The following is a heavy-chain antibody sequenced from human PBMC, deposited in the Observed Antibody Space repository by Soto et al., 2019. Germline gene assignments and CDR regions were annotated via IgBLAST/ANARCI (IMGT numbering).Heavy chain of an antibody. D-gene: IGHD5-12*01. CDR2: FYPSVRT. Sequence: PSETLSLTCTVSGASISDYYWSWIRQSPGKGLDWIGYFYPSVRTDYNPSLKSRVTISVDTSKNQFSLELNSLTAADTAVYYCARRSWITSHHAVWGQGALVTVSS. J-gene: IGHJ4*02. CDR1: GASISDYY. V-gene: IGHV4-59*01. CDR3: ARRSWITSHHAV.